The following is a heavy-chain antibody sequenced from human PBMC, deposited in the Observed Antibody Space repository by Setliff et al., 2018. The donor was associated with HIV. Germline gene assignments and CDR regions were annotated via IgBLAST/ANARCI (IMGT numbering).Heavy chain of an antibody. D-gene: IGHD4-4*01. Sequence: ASVKVSCKASGYTFTSFGISWVRQAPGQGLKWMGWISGYNGNTKYAQKFQDRVTMTTDTSTNAAYMELSSLGSDDTAVYYCAKTSPKDGYSSDFWGQGTPVPSPQ. CDR3: AKTSPKDGYSSDF. CDR1: GYTFTSFG. J-gene: IGHJ4*02. CDR2: ISGYNGNT. V-gene: IGHV1-18*01.